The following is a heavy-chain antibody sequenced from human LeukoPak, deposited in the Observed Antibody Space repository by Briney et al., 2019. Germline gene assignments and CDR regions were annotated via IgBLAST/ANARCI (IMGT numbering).Heavy chain of an antibody. J-gene: IGHJ4*02. CDR3: ARVPPGDYYFDY. D-gene: IGHD2-21*01. CDR1: GFTVSSNY. V-gene: IGHV3-53*01. CDR2: IYSGGST. Sequence: GGSLRLSCAASGFTVSSNYMSWVRQAPGKGLEWVSVIYSGGSTYYADSVKGRFTISRDNSKNTLYLQMNSLRAEDTAVYYCARVPPGDYYFDYWGQGTLVTVSS.